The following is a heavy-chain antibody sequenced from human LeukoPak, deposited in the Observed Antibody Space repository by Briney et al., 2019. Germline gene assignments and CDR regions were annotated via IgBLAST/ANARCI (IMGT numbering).Heavy chain of an antibody. Sequence: SETLSLTCAVSGDSISSDYWSWIRQPAGKGLEWIGRIYTSGSTNYNPSLKSRVTISVDTSKNQFSLKLSSVTAADTAVYYCALYYYDSSGPDAFDIWGQGTMVTVSS. CDR2: IYTSGST. J-gene: IGHJ3*02. D-gene: IGHD3-22*01. CDR3: ALYYYDSSGPDAFDI. V-gene: IGHV4-4*07. CDR1: GDSISSDY.